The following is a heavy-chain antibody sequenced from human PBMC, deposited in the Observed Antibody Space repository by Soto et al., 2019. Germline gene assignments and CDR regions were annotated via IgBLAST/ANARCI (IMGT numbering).Heavy chain of an antibody. CDR3: ASRTYAMDV. Sequence: QVQLQESGPGLVKPSGTLSLTCAVSGGSISSSNWWSWVRQPPGKGLEGIGEIFHNGNTYSNPSLTGRVTMSVDKSKNQFSLNLTSVTAADTAVYYCASRTYAMDVWGQGTTVTVSS. CDR2: IFHNGNT. J-gene: IGHJ6*02. V-gene: IGHV4-4*02. CDR1: GGSISSSNW.